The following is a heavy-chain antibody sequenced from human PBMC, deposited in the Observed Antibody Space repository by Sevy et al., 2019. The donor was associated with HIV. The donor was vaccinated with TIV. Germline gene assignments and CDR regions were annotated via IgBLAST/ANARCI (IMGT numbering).Heavy chain of an antibody. V-gene: IGHV1-8*01. J-gene: IGHJ4*02. CDR1: GYTFISYD. D-gene: IGHD3-10*01. CDR3: ARVIASSGTYYRFDY. CDR2: MNPNSGNT. Sequence: ASVKVSCKASGYTFISYDINWVRQATGQGLELMGWMNPNSGNTGYAQKFQGRVTMTRDTSISTAYMELSSLRSEETAVYYCARVIASSGTYYRFDYWGQGTLVTVSS.